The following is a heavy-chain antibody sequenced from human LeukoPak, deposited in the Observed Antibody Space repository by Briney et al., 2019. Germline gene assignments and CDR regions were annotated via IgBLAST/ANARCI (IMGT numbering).Heavy chain of an antibody. CDR2: ISDSGST. CDR1: GGSLSTHH. Sequence: PSETLSLTCVVSGGSLSTHHWSWIRQSPGRRLEWIGYISDSGSTNYNPSLKSRVTISVDTSKNQFSLMLSSVTAADTAVYYCARGYDSSAYYPFNYWGQGTLVTVSS. CDR3: ARGYDSSAYYPFNY. J-gene: IGHJ4*02. D-gene: IGHD3-22*01. V-gene: IGHV4-59*11.